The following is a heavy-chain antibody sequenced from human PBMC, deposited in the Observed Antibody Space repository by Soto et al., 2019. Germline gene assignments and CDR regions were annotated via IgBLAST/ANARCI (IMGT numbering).Heavy chain of an antibody. V-gene: IGHV3-48*01. CDR1: GFTFHTSG. CDR3: ARDLGLMVFAPDFDY. Sequence: PVPALRLSCAPSGFTFHTSGLNSVRQAPEKGLEWISYISSTSRPIFYADSMKGRFTVSRDNGKNLLFLQMSSLRVEDTAVYYCARDLGLMVFAPDFDYWGQGVLVTVSS. J-gene: IGHJ4*02. D-gene: IGHD2-8*01. CDR2: ISSTSRPI.